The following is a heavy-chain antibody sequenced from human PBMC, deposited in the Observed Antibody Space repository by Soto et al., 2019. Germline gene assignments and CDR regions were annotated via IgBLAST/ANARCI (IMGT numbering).Heavy chain of an antibody. Sequence: GGSLRLSCAASGFSFSSYAMHWVRQAPGKGLEWVAVISYDGSNKYYADSVKGRFTISRDNSKNTLYLQMNSLRAEDTAVYYCARDPPAGWLRDYYYYGMDVWGQGTTVTAP. CDR1: GFSFSSYA. CDR3: ARDPPAGWLRDYYYYGMDV. D-gene: IGHD5-12*01. J-gene: IGHJ6*02. CDR2: ISYDGSNK. V-gene: IGHV3-30-3*01.